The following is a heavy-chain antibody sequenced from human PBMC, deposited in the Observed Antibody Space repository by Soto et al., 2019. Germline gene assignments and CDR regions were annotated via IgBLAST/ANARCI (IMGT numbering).Heavy chain of an antibody. Sequence: ASVKVSCKASGGTFSSYAISWVRQAPGQGLEWMGGIIPIFGTANYAQKFQGRVTITADESTSTAYMELSSLRSEDTAVYYCARERDYYDSSGYFGYYYYGMDVWGQGTTVTVSS. V-gene: IGHV1-69*13. J-gene: IGHJ6*02. CDR2: IIPIFGTA. CDR1: GGTFSSYA. CDR3: ARERDYYDSSGYFGYYYYGMDV. D-gene: IGHD3-22*01.